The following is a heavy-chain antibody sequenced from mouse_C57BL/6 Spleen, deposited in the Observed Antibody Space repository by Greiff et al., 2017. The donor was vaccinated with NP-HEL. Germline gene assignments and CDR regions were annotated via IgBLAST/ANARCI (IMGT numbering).Heavy chain of an antibody. D-gene: IGHD2-3*01. CDR3: ARRRIYDGRHYFDY. Sequence: EVQVVESGGGLVKPGGSLKLSCAASGFTFSSYTMSWVRQTPEKRLEWVATISGGGGNTYYPDSVKGRFTISRDNAKNTLYLQMSSLRSEDTALYYCARRRIYDGRHYFDYWGQGTTLTVSS. CDR1: GFTFSSYT. J-gene: IGHJ2*01. CDR2: ISGGGGNT. V-gene: IGHV5-9*01.